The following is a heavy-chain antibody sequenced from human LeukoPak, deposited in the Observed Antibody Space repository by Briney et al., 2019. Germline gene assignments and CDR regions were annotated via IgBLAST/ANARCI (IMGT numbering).Heavy chain of an antibody. J-gene: IGHJ6*04. CDR3: AELGITMIGGV. CDR2: ISSSGSTI. Sequence: GGPLRLSCAASGFTFSSYEMNWVRQAPGKGLEWVSYISSSGSTIYYADSVKGRFTISKDNAKNSLYLQMNSLRAEDTAVYYCAELGITMIGGVWGKGTTVTISS. V-gene: IGHV3-48*03. D-gene: IGHD3-10*02. CDR1: GFTFSSYE.